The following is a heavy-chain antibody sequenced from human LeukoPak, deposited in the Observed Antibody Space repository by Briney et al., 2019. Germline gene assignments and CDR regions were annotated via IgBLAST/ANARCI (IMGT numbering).Heavy chain of an antibody. CDR2: ISSRGSSI. V-gene: IGHV3-11*01. Sequence: GGSLRLSCAASGFTFSDYYMSWIRQAPGKGLEWVSYISSRGSSIYYADSLKGRFTISRDNAKNSLYLQMNGLRPEDTAVYYCAKGDIGDYYFDYWGQGTLVTVSS. D-gene: IGHD2-21*02. CDR1: GFTFSDYY. CDR3: AKGDIGDYYFDY. J-gene: IGHJ4*02.